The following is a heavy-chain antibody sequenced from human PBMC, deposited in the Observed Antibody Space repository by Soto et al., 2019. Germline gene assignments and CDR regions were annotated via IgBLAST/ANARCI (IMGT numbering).Heavy chain of an antibody. Sequence: QVQLVQSGAEVKKPGASVKVSCKASGYTFTSYGISWVRQAPGQGLEWMGWISAYNGNTNYAQKLQGRVTMTTDTPTSTAYMELRSLRSDDTAVYYCAREDGYCSSTSCYTGVINGFDPWGQGTLVTVSS. CDR3: AREDGYCSSTSCYTGVINGFDP. V-gene: IGHV1-18*01. J-gene: IGHJ5*02. CDR1: GYTFTSYG. CDR2: ISAYNGNT. D-gene: IGHD2-2*02.